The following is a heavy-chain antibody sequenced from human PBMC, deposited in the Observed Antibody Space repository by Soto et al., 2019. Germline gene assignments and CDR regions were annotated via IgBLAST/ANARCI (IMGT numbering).Heavy chain of an antibody. Sequence: SETLSLTCAVSGGSISSSNWWSWVRQPPGKGLEWIGEIYHSGSTNYNPSLKSRVTISVDKSKNQFSLKLSSVTAADTAVYYCARDGDYYYYGMDVWGQGTTVTVSS. CDR2: IYHSGST. CDR1: GGSISSSNW. V-gene: IGHV4-4*02. J-gene: IGHJ6*02. CDR3: ARDGDYYYYGMDV. D-gene: IGHD4-17*01.